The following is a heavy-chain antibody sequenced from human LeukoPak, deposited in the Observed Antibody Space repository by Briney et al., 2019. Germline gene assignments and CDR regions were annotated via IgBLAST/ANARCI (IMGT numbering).Heavy chain of an antibody. Sequence: PGGSLSLSCAASGFTFSSYAMSWVRQAPGKGLEWVSAISGSGGSTYYADSVKGRFTISRDNSKNTLYLQMNSLRAEDTAVYYCAIDMITFGGVIYDAFDIWGQGTMVTVSS. J-gene: IGHJ3*02. CDR1: GFTFSSYA. CDR3: AIDMITFGGVIYDAFDI. D-gene: IGHD3-16*01. V-gene: IGHV3-23*01. CDR2: ISGSGGST.